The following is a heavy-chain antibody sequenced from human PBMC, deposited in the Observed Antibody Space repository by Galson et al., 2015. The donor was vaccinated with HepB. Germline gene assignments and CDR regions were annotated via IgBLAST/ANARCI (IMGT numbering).Heavy chain of an antibody. CDR1: GGTFSSYT. CDR2: IIPILGIA. J-gene: IGHJ5*02. CDR3: ARVVAGTMGWFDP. Sequence: SCKASGGTFSSYTISWVRQAPGQGLEWMGRIIPILGIANYAQKFQGRVTITADTSTSTAYMELRSLRSDDTAVYYCARVVAGTMGWFDPWGQGTLVTVSS. D-gene: IGHD6-19*01. V-gene: IGHV1-69*02.